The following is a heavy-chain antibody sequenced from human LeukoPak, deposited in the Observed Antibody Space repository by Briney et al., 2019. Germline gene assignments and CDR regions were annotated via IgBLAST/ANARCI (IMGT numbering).Heavy chain of an antibody. V-gene: IGHV1-69*01. CDR1: GGTFSSYA. Sequence: GASVKVSCKSSGGTFSSYAISWVRQAPGQGLEWMGGIIPIFGTANYAQKFQGRVTITADESTSTAYMELSSLRSEDTAVYYCARAGVGDIPYYFDYWGQGTLVTVSS. CDR2: IIPIFGTA. CDR3: ARAGVGDIPYYFDY. D-gene: IGHD2-15*01. J-gene: IGHJ4*02.